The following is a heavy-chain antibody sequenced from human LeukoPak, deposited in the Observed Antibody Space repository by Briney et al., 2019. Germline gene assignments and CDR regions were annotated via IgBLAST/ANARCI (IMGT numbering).Heavy chain of an antibody. D-gene: IGHD5-18*01. CDR3: ASIRYRPGYFDL. Sequence: SDTLSLICAVSGGSFSGYYWSWIRQPHGTGLEWLGEINNSGSTYYNQSLTSRDTISVETSENEFSLKMTYVTAAVTAVYDCASIRYRPGYFDLWGGGTLVTVSS. J-gene: IGHJ2*01. CDR2: INNSGST. CDR1: GGSFSGYY. V-gene: IGHV4-34*01.